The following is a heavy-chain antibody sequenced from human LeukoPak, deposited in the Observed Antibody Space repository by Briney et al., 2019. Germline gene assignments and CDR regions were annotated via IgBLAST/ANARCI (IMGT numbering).Heavy chain of an antibody. Sequence: GASLQICCEGGGSFFTSYWIGGGRQLAGKGEEGMGIIYPGDSDTRDSPSFQGQVTISADKSISTAYLQWSSLKASDTAMHYCARLGPMVREGWFDPWGQGTLVTVSS. CDR1: GSFFTSYW. CDR3: ARLGPMVREGWFDP. CDR2: IYPGDSDT. D-gene: IGHD3-10*01. J-gene: IGHJ5*02. V-gene: IGHV5-51*01.